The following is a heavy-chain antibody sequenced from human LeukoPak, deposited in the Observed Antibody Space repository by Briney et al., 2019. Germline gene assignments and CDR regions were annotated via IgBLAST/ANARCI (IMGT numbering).Heavy chain of an antibody. CDR3: VKDLRSDFMGVLSRYLSY. CDR1: GFTFSSFA. J-gene: IGHJ4*02. Sequence: GGSLRLSCSASGFTFSSFAMHWVRQAPGKGLEYVAAISRDGGSTYYADSVKGRFTISRDNSKSTLYLQMSSLRAEDTAVYLCVKDLRSDFMGVLSRYLSYWGQGTLVTVSS. D-gene: IGHD2/OR15-2a*01. V-gene: IGHV3-64D*09. CDR2: ISRDGGST.